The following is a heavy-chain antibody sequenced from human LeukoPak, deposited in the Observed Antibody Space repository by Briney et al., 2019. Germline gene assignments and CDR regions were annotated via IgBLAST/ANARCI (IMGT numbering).Heavy chain of an antibody. CDR2: INHSGST. CDR3: ARELWSTPYGMDV. CDR1: GGSFSGYY. D-gene: IGHD3-16*01. J-gene: IGHJ6*02. V-gene: IGHV4-34*01. Sequence: SETLSLTCAVYGGSFSGYYWSWIRQPPGKGLEWIGEINHSGSTNYNPSLKSRVTISVDTSKNQFSLKLSSVTAADTAVYYCARELWSTPYGMDVWGQGTTVTVSS.